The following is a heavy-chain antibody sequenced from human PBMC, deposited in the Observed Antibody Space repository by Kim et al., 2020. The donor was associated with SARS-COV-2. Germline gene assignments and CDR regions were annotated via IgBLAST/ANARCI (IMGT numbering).Heavy chain of an antibody. CDR3: AKDGLFYYGMDV. V-gene: IGHV3-23*01. Sequence: GGSLRLSCGGSGFTFINYAMNWVRQAPGKGLEGVSSISGSGDSTYYGDSVKGRFTISRDNSKNMLYLQMNSLRAEDTAVYYCAKDGLFYYGMDVWGQGT. J-gene: IGHJ6*02. CDR2: ISGSGDST. CDR1: GFTFINYA.